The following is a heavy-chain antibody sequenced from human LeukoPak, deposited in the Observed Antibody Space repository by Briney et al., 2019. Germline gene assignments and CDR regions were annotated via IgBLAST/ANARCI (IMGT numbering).Heavy chain of an antibody. CDR2: INPNSGNT. CDR1: GYTFTSYD. V-gene: IGHV1-8*03. J-gene: IGHJ4*01. D-gene: IGHD3-3*01. Sequence: ASVKVSCKASGYTFTSYDINWVRQATGQGLEWMGWINPNSGNTGYAQKFQGRVTITRNTSISTAYMELSSLRSEDTAVYYCARGRRFLEWLLSVPDYWGHGTLVTVSS. CDR3: ARGRRFLEWLLSVPDY.